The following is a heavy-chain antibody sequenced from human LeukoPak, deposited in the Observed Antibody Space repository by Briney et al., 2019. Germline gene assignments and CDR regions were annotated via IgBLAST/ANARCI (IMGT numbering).Heavy chain of an antibody. Sequence: HPGGSLRLSCAASGFIFSSYGMHWVRQAPGKGLEWVAFIRYDGSNKHYADSVKGRFTISRDNSKNTLYLQMNSLRAEDTAVYYCAKDMVTTKYNWFDPWGQGTLVTVSS. CDR1: GFIFSSYG. D-gene: IGHD4-17*01. CDR2: IRYDGSNK. V-gene: IGHV3-30*02. J-gene: IGHJ5*02. CDR3: AKDMVTTKYNWFDP.